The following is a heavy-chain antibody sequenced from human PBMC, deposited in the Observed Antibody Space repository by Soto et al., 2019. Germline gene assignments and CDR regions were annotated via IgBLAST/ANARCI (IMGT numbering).Heavy chain of an antibody. CDR3: ARGPILYDFWGGYSHRGWFDP. CDR2: INHSGST. Sequence: SETLSLTWAPDGGSLSGSYWCWTRHLPHKGPEWIGEINHSGSTDYNPSVKSRVTISVDTSKNQFSLKLSSVTAADTAVYYCARGPILYDFWGGYSHRGWFDPWGQGTLVTVS. CDR1: GGSLSGSY. V-gene: IGHV4-34*01. J-gene: IGHJ5*02. D-gene: IGHD3-3*01.